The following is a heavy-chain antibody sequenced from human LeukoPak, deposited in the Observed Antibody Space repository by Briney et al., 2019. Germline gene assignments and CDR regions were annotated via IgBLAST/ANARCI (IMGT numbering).Heavy chain of an antibody. CDR1: GYIFTSYC. Sequence: GASLPISCKGSGYIFTSYCVSGVRQLPGKGLEWMGRIDPSDSYTNYSPSFHGHVTISADKSINTAYLQWSSLKASDTAMYYCASRYTFDIWGEGTLVTLSS. CDR2: IDPSDSYT. J-gene: IGHJ3*02. V-gene: IGHV5-10-1*01. CDR3: ASRYTFDI. D-gene: IGHD1-14*01.